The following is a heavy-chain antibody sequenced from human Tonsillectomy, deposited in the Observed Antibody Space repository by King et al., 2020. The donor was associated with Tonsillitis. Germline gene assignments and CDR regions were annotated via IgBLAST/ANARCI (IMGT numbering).Heavy chain of an antibody. CDR3: ARDDVVPAGSNYYYLDV. Sequence: QVKRQESGPGLVKPSETLSLTCTVSGVSVRGYFWSWIRQPAGKGLEWIGRVYSSGSATYNPSLKSRVTMSVDTSRNQFSLILTSVTAADAAVYFCARDDVVPAGSNYYYLDVGGEGPTVTVSS. CDR1: GVSVRGYF. V-gene: IGHV4-4*07. J-gene: IGHJ6*03. D-gene: IGHD6-19*01. CDR2: VYSSGSA.